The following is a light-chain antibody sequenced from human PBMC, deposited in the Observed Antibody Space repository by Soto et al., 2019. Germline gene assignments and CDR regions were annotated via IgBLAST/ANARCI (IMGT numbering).Light chain of an antibody. CDR2: GAS. Sequence: ELVFTHSPGTLSLSPGEIATLSFMASQSVSNNYLAWYQQKPGQAPRLLIYGASNRATGIPDRFSGSGSGTDFTLTISRLEPEDFAVYYCQQYGSSGTFGQGTKVDIK. CDR3: QQYGSSGT. V-gene: IGKV3-20*01. J-gene: IGKJ1*01. CDR1: QSVSNNY.